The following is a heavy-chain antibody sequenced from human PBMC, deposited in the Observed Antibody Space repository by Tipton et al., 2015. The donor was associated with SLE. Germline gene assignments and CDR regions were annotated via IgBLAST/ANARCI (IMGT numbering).Heavy chain of an antibody. CDR1: GGSFSGYY. CDR3: ARLTTTFGVTY. D-gene: IGHD3-3*01. Sequence: TLSLTCAVYGGSFSGYYWSWIRQPPGKGLEWIGEINHSGSTNYNPSLKSRVTISVDTSKNQFSLNLNSVTVADTAVYYCARLTTTFGVTYWGQGTLVTVSS. J-gene: IGHJ4*02. V-gene: IGHV4-34*01. CDR2: INHSGST.